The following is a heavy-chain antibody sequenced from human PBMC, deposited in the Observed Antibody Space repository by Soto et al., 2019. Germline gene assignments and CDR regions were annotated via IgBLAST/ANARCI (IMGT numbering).Heavy chain of an antibody. CDR2: ISGAGETR. J-gene: IGHJ4*02. CDR1: GFSFSTYA. D-gene: IGHD3-3*01. Sequence: PGGSLRLSCTGSGFSFSTYAMSWVRQAPGKGLEWVSSISGAGETRNYADFVKGRFTISRDNSKNTLNLQMHSLRPEDTDFYYCEKWEEDFWIGYSDSWGQGTLVTVSS. CDR3: EKWEEDFWIGYSDS. V-gene: IGHV3-23*01.